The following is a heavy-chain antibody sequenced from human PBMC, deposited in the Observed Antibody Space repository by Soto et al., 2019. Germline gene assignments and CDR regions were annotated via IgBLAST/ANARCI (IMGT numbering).Heavy chain of an antibody. CDR3: AKPRQWLVHWFDP. CDR1: GFTFSSYA. D-gene: IGHD6-19*01. CDR2: ISGSGGST. V-gene: IGHV3-23*01. J-gene: IGHJ5*02. Sequence: GGSLRLSCAASGFTFSSYAMSWVRQGPGKGLEWVSAISGSGGSTYYADSVKGRFTISRDTPKNTLYLQMNRLTAEATAVYYCAKPRQWLVHWFDPRGQGTLVTVS.